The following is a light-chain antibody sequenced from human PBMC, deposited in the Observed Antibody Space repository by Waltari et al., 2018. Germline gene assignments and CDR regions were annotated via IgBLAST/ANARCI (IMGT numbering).Light chain of an antibody. CDR1: QDISNY. Sequence: DIQMTQSPSPLSASVGDRVTITCQASQDISNYLNWYQQKPGKGPKLLIYDASNLETGVPSRFSGSGSGTDFTFTISSLQPEDIATYYCQQYDNPSLTFGGGTKVEIK. V-gene: IGKV1-33*01. CDR2: DAS. J-gene: IGKJ4*01. CDR3: QQYDNPSLT.